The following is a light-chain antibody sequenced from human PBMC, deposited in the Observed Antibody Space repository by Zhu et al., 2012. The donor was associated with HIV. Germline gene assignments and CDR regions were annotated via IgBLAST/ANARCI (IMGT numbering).Light chain of an antibody. J-gene: IGKJ5*01. CDR3: QQRTNWPPIT. Sequence: EIVLTQSPGTLSLSPGERATLSCRASQSVSFAYLAWYQQKPGQPPRLLIYGASNRATGIPDRFSGSGSGTDFTLTISSLEPEDSAVYYCQQRTNWPPITFGQGTRLDIK. CDR1: QSVSFAY. CDR2: GAS. V-gene: IGKV3D-20*02.